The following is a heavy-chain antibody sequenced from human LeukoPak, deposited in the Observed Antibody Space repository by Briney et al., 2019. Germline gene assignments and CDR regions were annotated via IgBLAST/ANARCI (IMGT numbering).Heavy chain of an antibody. D-gene: IGHD3-3*01. CDR1: GYTFTSYD. V-gene: IGHV1-8*01. CDR2: MNPNSGNT. Sequence: ASVKVSCKASGYTFTSYDINWVRQATGQGLEWMGWMNPNSGNTGYAQKFQGRVTMTRNTSISTAYMELSSLRSEDTAVYYCARGLNPPPTYYDFWSGYQIGCWFDPRGQGTLVTVSS. J-gene: IGHJ5*02. CDR3: ARGLNPPPTYYDFWSGYQIGCWFDP.